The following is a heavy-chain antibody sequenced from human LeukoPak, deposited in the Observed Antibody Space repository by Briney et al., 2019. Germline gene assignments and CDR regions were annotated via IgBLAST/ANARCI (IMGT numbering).Heavy chain of an antibody. CDR1: GFTFSSYW. CDR3: ARAPRATTRGNYYYYGMDV. J-gene: IGHJ6*02. CDR2: INSDGSST. Sequence: PGGSLRLSCAASGFTFSSYWMHWVRQAPGKGLVWVSRINSDGSSTSYADSVKGRFTISRDNAKNTLYLQMNSLRAEDTAVYYCARAPRATTRGNYYYYGMDVWGQGTTVTVSS. V-gene: IGHV3-74*01. D-gene: IGHD1-26*01.